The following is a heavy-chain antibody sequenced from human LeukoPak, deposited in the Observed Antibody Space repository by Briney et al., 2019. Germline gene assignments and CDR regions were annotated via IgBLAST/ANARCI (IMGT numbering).Heavy chain of an antibody. CDR2: ISSSSSYI. CDR1: GFTFSSYS. Sequence: GGSLTLSCAASGFTFSSYSMNWVRQAPGKGLEWVSSISSSSSYIYYADPVKGRFTISRDNAKNSLYLQMNSLRAEDAAVYYCARETSPFDPWGQGTLVTVSS. J-gene: IGHJ5*02. V-gene: IGHV3-21*01. CDR3: ARETSPFDP.